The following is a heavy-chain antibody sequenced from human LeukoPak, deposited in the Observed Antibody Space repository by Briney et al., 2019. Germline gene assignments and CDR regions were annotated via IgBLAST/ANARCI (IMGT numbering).Heavy chain of an antibody. CDR3: ARTIGGSGSYFLEAFDI. CDR1: GYSISSGYY. D-gene: IGHD3-10*01. CDR2: IYRSGSA. Sequence: PSETLSLTCTVSGYSISSGYYWGWIRQPPGKGLEWIGTIYRSGSADYSPSLKSRVTISIDTSKNQFSLRLSSVTAADTAVFYCARTIGGSGSYFLEAFDIWGQGTMVTVSS. V-gene: IGHV4-38-2*02. J-gene: IGHJ3*02.